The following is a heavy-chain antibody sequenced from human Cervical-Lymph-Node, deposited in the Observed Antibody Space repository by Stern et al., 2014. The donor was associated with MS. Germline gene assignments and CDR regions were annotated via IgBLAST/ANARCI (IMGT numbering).Heavy chain of an antibody. CDR2: INPTGYGT. V-gene: IGHV1-46*03. Sequence: QVQLVQSGAEVTKPGASVKVSCKASGYTFTSYYLHWVRQAPGQGLEWMGVINPTGYGTTYAQKFQGRLTMTTDTSTSTLYMELSSLRSEDTAVYYCTRPLAGTTLLFDYWGQGTLVTVSS. CDR3: TRPLAGTTLLFDY. J-gene: IGHJ4*02. D-gene: IGHD1-1*01. CDR1: GYTFTSYY.